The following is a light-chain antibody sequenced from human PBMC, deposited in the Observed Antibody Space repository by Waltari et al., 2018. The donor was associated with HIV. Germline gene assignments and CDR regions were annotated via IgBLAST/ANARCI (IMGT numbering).Light chain of an antibody. V-gene: IGLV3-10*01. CDR2: EDD. Sequence: SYELTQPPSVSVSPGQTARIICSGDALPKKYPYWYQQKSGQAPVLVIYEDDKRPSGIPERFSGSSAGTTATLTISGAQVEDEADYYCYSTDNRGGHKRVFGNGTTVTVL. CDR1: ALPKKY. CDR3: YSTDNRGGHKRV. J-gene: IGLJ1*01.